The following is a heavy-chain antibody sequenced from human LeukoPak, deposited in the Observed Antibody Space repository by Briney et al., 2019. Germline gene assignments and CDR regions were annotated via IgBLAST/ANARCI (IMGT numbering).Heavy chain of an antibody. V-gene: IGHV3-30*04. CDR3: ARDVDYYY. Sequence: GGSPRLSCAASGFTFSSYAMHWVRQAPGKGLEWVAVISYDGSNKYYADSVKGRFTISRDNSKNTLYLQMNSLRAEDTAVYYCARDVDYYYWGQGTLVTVSS. CDR2: ISYDGSNK. CDR1: GFTFSSYA. J-gene: IGHJ4*02. D-gene: IGHD4/OR15-4a*01.